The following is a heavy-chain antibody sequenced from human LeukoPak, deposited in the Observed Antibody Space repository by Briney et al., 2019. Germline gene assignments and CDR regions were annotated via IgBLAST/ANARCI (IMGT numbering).Heavy chain of an antibody. V-gene: IGHV1-46*01. CDR3: AGPYSSSSQNDAFDI. CDR2: INPSGGST. Sequence: ASVKVSCKASGYTFTSYYMHWVRQAPGQGLEWMGIINPSGGSTSYAQKFQGRVTMTRDMSTSTVYMELSSLRSEDTAVYYCAGPYSSSSQNDAFDIWGQGTMVTVSS. J-gene: IGHJ3*02. CDR1: GYTFTSYY. D-gene: IGHD6-6*01.